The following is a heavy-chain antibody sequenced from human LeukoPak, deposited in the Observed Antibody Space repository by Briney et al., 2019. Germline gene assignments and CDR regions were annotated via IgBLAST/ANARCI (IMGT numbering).Heavy chain of an antibody. V-gene: IGHV4-34*01. CDR2: INHSGST. J-gene: IGHJ6*03. CDR1: GGSFSGYY. CDR3: ARVKAAAAFYYYYMDV. Sequence: SETLSLTCAVYGGSFSGYYWSWIRQPPGKGLEWIGEINHSGSTNYNPSLKSRVTISVDTSKNQFSLKLSSVTAADTAVYYCARVKAAAAFYYYYMDVWGKGTTVTVSS. D-gene: IGHD6-13*01.